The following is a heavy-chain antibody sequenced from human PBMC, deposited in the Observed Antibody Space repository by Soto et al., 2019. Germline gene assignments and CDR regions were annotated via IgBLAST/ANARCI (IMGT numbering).Heavy chain of an antibody. CDR2: IYWDDDK. CDR3: AHRVLRTVFGLVTMTAIYFDF. Sequence: QITLKESGPPVVKPTETLTLTCTFSGFSLTTSGVGVGWVRQSPGKAPEWLALIYWDDDKRYSTSLTSRLIITKDTSKNQVVLTMANVDPADTATYYCAHRVLRTVFGLVTMTAIYFDFWGPGTPVVVSS. CDR1: GFSLTTSGVG. D-gene: IGHD3-3*01. V-gene: IGHV2-5*02. J-gene: IGHJ4*02.